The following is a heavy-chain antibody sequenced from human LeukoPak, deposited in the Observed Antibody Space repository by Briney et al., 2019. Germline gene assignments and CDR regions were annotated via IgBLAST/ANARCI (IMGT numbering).Heavy chain of an antibody. D-gene: IGHD3-22*01. V-gene: IGHV3-21*01. J-gene: IGHJ3*02. CDR3: ARDQDYYDSSGNPDTFDI. CDR1: GFTFSGYN. CDR2: ISSSSTYI. Sequence: GGSLRLSCAASGFTFSGYNMNWVRQAPGEGLEWVSSISSSSTYIYYADSVKGRFTISRDNAKNSLYLQMNSLRAEDTAVYYCARDQDYYDSSGNPDTFDIWGQGSMVTVSS.